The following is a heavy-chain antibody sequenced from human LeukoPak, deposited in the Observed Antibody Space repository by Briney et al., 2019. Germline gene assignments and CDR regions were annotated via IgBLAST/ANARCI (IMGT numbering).Heavy chain of an antibody. CDR2: ISGSGGST. D-gene: IGHD3-3*01. CDR3: ASSPYDFWSGPQAWFDP. V-gene: IGHV3-23*01. Sequence: PGGSLRLSCAASGFTFSSYAMSWVRQAPGKGLEWVSAISGSGGSTYYADSVKGRFTISRDNSKNTLYLQMNSLRAEDTAVYYCASSPYDFWSGPQAWFDPWGQGTLVTVSS. J-gene: IGHJ5*02. CDR1: GFTFSSYA.